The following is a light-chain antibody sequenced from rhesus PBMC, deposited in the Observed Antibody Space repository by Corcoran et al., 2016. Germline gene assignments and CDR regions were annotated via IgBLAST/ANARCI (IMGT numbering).Light chain of an antibody. CDR1: QDISSY. J-gene: IGKJ2*01. CDR3: LQHNIYPLS. CDR2: GAF. Sequence: DIQMTQSPSSLSASVGDTVTITCRASQDISSYLNWFQQQPGKAPKRLIYGAFSLESGVPSRFSGSGSGTEFTLTISSLQPEDFAVYYCLQHNIYPLSFGQGTKVELK. V-gene: IGKV1-28*01.